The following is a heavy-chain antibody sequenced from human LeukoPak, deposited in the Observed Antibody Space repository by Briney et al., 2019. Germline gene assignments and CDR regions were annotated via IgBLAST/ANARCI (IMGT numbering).Heavy chain of an antibody. V-gene: IGHV1-69*01. D-gene: IGHD6-13*01. CDR2: IIPIFGTA. CDR3: ARGYSSSLYYFDY. J-gene: IGHJ4*02. CDR1: GGTFSSYA. Sequence: SVKVSCKASGGTFSSYAVSWVRQAPGQGLEWMGGIIPIFGTANYAQKFQGRVTITADESTSTAYMELSSLRSEDTAVYYCARGYSSSLYYFDYWGQGTLVTVSS.